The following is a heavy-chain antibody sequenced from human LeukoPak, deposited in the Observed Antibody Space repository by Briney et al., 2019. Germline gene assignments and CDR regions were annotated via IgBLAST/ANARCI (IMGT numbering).Heavy chain of an antibody. J-gene: IGHJ5*01. Sequence: PETPATICTVPGGSISSSSHYWGWIRQPPGKGLEWIGSIYYSGSTYYNPSLKSRVTISVDPSKNQFSLKLSSVTAADTAVYYCARHFDSHYSSCWFVRVCWFESWGQGTLVTVSS. CDR3: ARHFDSHYSSCWFVRVCWFES. V-gene: IGHV4-39*01. CDR2: IYYSGST. CDR1: GGSISSSSHY. D-gene: IGHD6-19*01.